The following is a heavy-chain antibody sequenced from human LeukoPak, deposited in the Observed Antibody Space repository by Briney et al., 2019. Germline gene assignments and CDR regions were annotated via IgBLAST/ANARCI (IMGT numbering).Heavy chain of an antibody. CDR3: ARTTVTTGRTNWFDP. CDR2: INQDGSDQ. CDR1: GFTFSSYW. J-gene: IGHJ5*02. Sequence: GGSLRLSCAASGFTFSSYWMSWVRQAPGKGLEWVANINQDGSDQYYVDSVKGRFTISRDNAKNSLYLQMNSLRAEDTAVYYCARTTVTTGRTNWFDPWGQGTLVTVSS. D-gene: IGHD4-17*01. V-gene: IGHV3-7*01.